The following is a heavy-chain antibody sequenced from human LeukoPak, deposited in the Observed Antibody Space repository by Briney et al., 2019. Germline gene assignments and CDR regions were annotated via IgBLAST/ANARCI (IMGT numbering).Heavy chain of an antibody. CDR2: ISSNGGST. V-gene: IGHV3-64D*06. CDR3: VKDLASSGYYSEYYFDY. CDR1: GFTFRSYA. D-gene: IGHD3-22*01. J-gene: IGHJ4*02. Sequence: GGSLRLSCSASGFTFRSYAMHWVRQAPGKGLEYVSAISSNGGSTYYADSVRGRFTISRDNSKNTLYLQMSSLRAEDTAVYYCVKDLASSGYYSEYYFDYWGQGTLVTVSS.